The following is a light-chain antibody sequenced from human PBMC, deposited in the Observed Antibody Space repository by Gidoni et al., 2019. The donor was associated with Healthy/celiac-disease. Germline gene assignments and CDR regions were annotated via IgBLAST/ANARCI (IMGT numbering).Light chain of an antibody. CDR3: QQYGSSPTWT. CDR1: QSVSSSY. V-gene: IGKV3-20*01. J-gene: IGKJ1*01. CDR2: GAS. Sequence: EIVLTQSPGTLSLSPGERATLSCRASQSVSSSYLAWYQQKTGQAPRLLIYGASSRASGIPDRFSGSGSGTDFTLTISRLEPEDFAVYYCQQYGSSPTWTFGQGTKVE.